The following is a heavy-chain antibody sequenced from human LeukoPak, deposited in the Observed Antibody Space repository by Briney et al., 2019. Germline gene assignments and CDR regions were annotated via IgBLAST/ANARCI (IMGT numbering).Heavy chain of an antibody. Sequence: PGGSLRLSCAASGFNFDDYAMHWVRQTPGKGLEWVSFISWKSGTIGYADSVKGRFTISRDDAKNSLYLQMNSLRPEDTALYYCAKDVELYSGYGLIGAFDCWGQGNLVTASS. D-gene: IGHD5-12*01. CDR3: AKDVELYSGYGLIGAFDC. J-gene: IGHJ4*02. V-gene: IGHV3-9*01. CDR1: GFNFDDYA. CDR2: ISWKSGTI.